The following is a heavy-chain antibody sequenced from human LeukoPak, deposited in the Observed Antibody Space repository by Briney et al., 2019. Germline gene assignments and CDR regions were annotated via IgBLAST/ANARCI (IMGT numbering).Heavy chain of an antibody. CDR2: IYYSGST. CDR1: GGSISSYY. Sequence: SETLSLTCTVSGGSISSYYWSWIRQPPGKGLEWIGYIYYSGSTNYNPSLKSRVTISVDTSKNQFSLKLSSVTAADTAVYYCASRIHGVLWSWGQGTLVTVSS. V-gene: IGHV4-59*08. J-gene: IGHJ5*02. D-gene: IGHD2/OR15-2a*01. CDR3: ASRIHGVLWS.